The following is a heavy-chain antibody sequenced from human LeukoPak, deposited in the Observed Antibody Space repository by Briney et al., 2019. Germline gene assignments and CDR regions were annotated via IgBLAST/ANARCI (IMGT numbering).Heavy chain of an antibody. D-gene: IGHD2-2*01. J-gene: IGHJ4*02. CDR1: GFTFSDYY. CDR3: ARGRSSTTNLPDY. CDR2: ISSSGSTI. V-gene: IGHV3-11*01. Sequence: GGSLRLSCAASGFTFSDYYMSWIRQAPGKGLEWVSYISSSGSTIYYADSVKGRFTISRDNSKNTLYLQMDSLRAEDTAVHYCARGRSSTTNLPDYWGQGTLVTVSS.